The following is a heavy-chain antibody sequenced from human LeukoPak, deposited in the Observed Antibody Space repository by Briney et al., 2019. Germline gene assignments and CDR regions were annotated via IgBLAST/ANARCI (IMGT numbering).Heavy chain of an antibody. D-gene: IGHD3-22*01. V-gene: IGHV4-31*03. CDR1: GGSISSGGYY. Sequence: PSETLSLTCTVSGGSISSGGYYWSWLRQHPGMGLEWVGYIYYSGSTYYNPSLKSRVTISVDTSKNQFSLKLSSVPAADTAVYYCAREAQPTYYYDSSGYYFDYWGQGTLVTVSS. J-gene: IGHJ4*02. CDR2: IYYSGST. CDR3: AREAQPTYYYDSSGYYFDY.